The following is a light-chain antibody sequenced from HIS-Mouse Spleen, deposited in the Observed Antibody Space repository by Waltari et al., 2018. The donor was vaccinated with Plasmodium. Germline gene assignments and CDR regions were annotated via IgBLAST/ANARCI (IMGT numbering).Light chain of an antibody. CDR3: QQFNSYPQGT. Sequence: AIQLTQSPSSLSASVGDRVTLTCRASQGISSAFAWYQQKPGKAPKLLIYDASSLESGVPSRFSGSGSGTDFTLTISSLQPEDFATYYCQQFNSYPQGTFGQGTRLEIK. CDR1: QGISSA. CDR2: DAS. J-gene: IGKJ5*01. V-gene: IGKV1-13*02.